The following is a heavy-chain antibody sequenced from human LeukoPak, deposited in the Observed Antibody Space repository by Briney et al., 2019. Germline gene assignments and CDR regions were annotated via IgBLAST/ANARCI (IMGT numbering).Heavy chain of an antibody. J-gene: IGHJ4*02. V-gene: IGHV3-23*01. CDR2: ISGSGDTT. Sequence: QAGGSLRLSCAASGFTFSSYVMGWVRQAPGKGLEWVSSISGSGDTTYYADSVKGRFTISRDNSRNSLFLQMSSLRAEDTALYYCAKETADWPRNRMFDFWGQGTPVTVSS. D-gene: IGHD1-14*01. CDR3: AKETADWPRNRMFDF. CDR1: GFTFSSYV.